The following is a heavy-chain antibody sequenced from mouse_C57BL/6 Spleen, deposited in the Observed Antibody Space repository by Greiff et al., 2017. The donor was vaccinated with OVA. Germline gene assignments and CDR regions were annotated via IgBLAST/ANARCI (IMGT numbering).Heavy chain of an antibody. CDR3: ARPHYDYDGGFAY. J-gene: IGHJ3*01. D-gene: IGHD2-4*01. CDR2: ISSGSSTI. Sequence: EVQLVESGGGLVKPGGSLKLSCAASGFTFSDYGMHWVRPAPEKGLEWVAYISSGSSTIYYADTVKGRFTISRDNAKNTLFLQMTSLRSEDTAMYYCARPHYDYDGGFAYWGQGTLVTVSA. CDR1: GFTFSDYG. V-gene: IGHV5-17*01.